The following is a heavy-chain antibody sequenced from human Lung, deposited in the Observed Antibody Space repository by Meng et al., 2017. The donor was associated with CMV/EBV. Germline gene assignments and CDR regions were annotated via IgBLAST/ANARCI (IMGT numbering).Heavy chain of an antibody. Sequence: SXTXSLXCTVSGGSISSYHWSWIRQPPGKGLEWIGYIYYSGSTNYNPSLKSRVTISVDTSKNQFSLKLSSVTAADTAVYYCARVGRSGSYLPGLDYWGQGXLVTVSS. CDR3: ARVGRSGSYLPGLDY. CDR2: IYYSGST. D-gene: IGHD1-26*01. J-gene: IGHJ4*02. CDR1: GGSISSYH. V-gene: IGHV4-59*01.